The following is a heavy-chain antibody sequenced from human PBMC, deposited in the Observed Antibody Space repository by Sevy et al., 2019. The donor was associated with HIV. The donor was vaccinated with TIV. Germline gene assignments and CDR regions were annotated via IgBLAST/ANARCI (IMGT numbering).Heavy chain of an antibody. Sequence: SETLSLTCSVSGGSISPYYWTWIRQPPGKALEWIGYVFYSGTTNYNTSLESRVTISIDTSKNQFSLNLTSVTAADTAFYYCARETVGAGYYFDYWGQGTLVTVSS. J-gene: IGHJ4*02. CDR3: ARETVGAGYYFDY. D-gene: IGHD1-26*01. CDR1: GGSISPYY. CDR2: VFYSGTT. V-gene: IGHV4-59*01.